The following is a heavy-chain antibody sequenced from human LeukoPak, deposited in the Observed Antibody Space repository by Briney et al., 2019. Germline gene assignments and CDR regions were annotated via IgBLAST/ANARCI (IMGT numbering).Heavy chain of an antibody. CDR3: ARVSYMPPAGWYFDL. CDR2: IYYSGST. Sequence: PSETLSLTCTVSGGSISSSSYYWGWIRQPPGKGLEWIGSIYYSGSTYYNPSLKSRVTISVDTPKNQFSLKLSSVTAADTAVYYCARVSYMPPAGWYFDLWGRGTLVTVSS. J-gene: IGHJ2*01. V-gene: IGHV4-39*07. D-gene: IGHD2-2*01. CDR1: GGSISSSSYY.